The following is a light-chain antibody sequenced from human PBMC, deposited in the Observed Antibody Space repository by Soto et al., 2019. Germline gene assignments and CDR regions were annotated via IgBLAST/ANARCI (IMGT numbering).Light chain of an antibody. Sequence: IFFAQAPGTLSLSPVERATLSCMASQSVSSSYLAWYQQKPGQAPRLLIYGASSRATGIPDRFSGSGSGTDFTLTISRLEPEDFAVYYCQQYGRSPPITFGPGTRLEIK. CDR3: QQYGRSPPIT. CDR1: QSVSSSY. V-gene: IGKV3-20*01. J-gene: IGKJ5*01. CDR2: GAS.